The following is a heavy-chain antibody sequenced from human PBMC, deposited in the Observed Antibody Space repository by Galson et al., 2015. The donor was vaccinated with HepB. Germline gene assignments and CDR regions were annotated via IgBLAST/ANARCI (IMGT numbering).Heavy chain of an antibody. Sequence: SETLSLTCAVYGGSFSGYYWSWIRQPPGKGLEWIGEINHSGSTNYNPSLKSRVTISVDTSKNQFSLKLSSVTAADTAVYYCARGRKQHFYWGQGTLVTVSS. CDR3: ARGRKQHFY. V-gene: IGHV4-34*01. CDR1: GGSFSGYY. J-gene: IGHJ4*02. D-gene: IGHD6-13*01. CDR2: INHSGST.